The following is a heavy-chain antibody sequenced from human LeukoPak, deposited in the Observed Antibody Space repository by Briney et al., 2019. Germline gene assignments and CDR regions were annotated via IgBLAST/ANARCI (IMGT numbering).Heavy chain of an antibody. CDR3: ARVGRLHVVVPAAIDY. CDR2: IYYSGST. Sequence: PSETLSLTCTVSGGSISSGAYYWGWIRQPPGKGLEWIGYIYYSGSTYYNPSLKSRVTISVDTSKNQFSLKLSSVTAADTAVYYCARVGRLHVVVPAAIDYWGQGTLVTVSS. V-gene: IGHV4-30-4*08. D-gene: IGHD2-2*01. CDR1: GGSISSGAYY. J-gene: IGHJ4*02.